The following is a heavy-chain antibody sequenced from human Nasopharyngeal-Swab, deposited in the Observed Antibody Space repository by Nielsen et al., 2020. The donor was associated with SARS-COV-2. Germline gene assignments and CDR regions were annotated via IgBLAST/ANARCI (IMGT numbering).Heavy chain of an antibody. J-gene: IGHJ4*02. D-gene: IGHD1-1*01. CDR1: GGSISSSSYY. CDR3: ARGGNWQFDS. CDR2: IYYSGST. Sequence: SETLSLTCTVSGGSISSSSYYWGWIRQPPGKGLEWIGSIYYSGSTYYNPSLKSRVTISVDTSKNQFSLKLSSVTAADTAVYYCARGGNWQFDSWGQGILVTVSS. V-gene: IGHV4-39*07.